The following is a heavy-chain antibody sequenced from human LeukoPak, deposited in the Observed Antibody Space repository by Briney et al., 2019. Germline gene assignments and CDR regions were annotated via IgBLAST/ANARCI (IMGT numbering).Heavy chain of an antibody. Sequence: GASVKVSCKASGYTFTGYYMHWVRQAPGQGLEWMGWINPNSGGTNYAQKFQGRVTMTRDTSISTAYMELSRLRSDDTAVYYCARRIDGDSSSSPSYYYYMDVWGKGTTVTVSS. CDR1: GYTFTGYY. D-gene: IGHD6-6*01. V-gene: IGHV1-2*02. J-gene: IGHJ6*03. CDR3: ARRIDGDSSSSPSYYYYMDV. CDR2: INPNSGGT.